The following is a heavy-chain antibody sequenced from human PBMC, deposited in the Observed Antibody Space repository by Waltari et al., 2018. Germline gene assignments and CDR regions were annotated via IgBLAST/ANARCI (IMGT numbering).Heavy chain of an antibody. CDR2: IYYSGST. J-gene: IGHJ4*02. CDR1: GGSISSYY. V-gene: IGHV4-59*01. Sequence: QVQLQESGPGLVKPSETLSLTCTVSGGSISSYYWSWIRQPPGKGLEWIGYIYYSGSTNYNPALKSRVTISVDTSKNQFSLKLSSVTAADTAVYYCARAERITIFGVAEPPDYWGQGTLVTISS. D-gene: IGHD3-3*01. CDR3: ARAERITIFGVAEPPDY.